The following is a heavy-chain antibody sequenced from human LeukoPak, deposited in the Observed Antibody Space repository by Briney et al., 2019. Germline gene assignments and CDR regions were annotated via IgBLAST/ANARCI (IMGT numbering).Heavy chain of an antibody. CDR2: IKYDGTHK. J-gene: IGHJ4*02. CDR1: GISFSSYW. CDR3: ASSHDSSGND. V-gene: IGHV3-7*01. Sequence: GGSLRLSCVASGISFSSYWMAWVRQAPGKGLEWVANIKYDGTHKFYADSVKGRFTISRNNAKNSLFLEMNSLTADDTAVYFCASSHDSSGNDWGQGTLVTVSS. D-gene: IGHD3-22*01.